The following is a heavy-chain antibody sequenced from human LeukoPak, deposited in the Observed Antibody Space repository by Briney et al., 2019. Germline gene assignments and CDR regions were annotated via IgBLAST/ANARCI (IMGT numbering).Heavy chain of an antibody. CDR2: ISGSGGST. CDR3: AKDYCSSTSCEKDY. CDR1: GVTFSSDA. Sequence: VGSLRLSCAASGVTFSSDAISWVRQAPGKGLVWVSAISGSGGSTYYADSVKGRFTISRDNSNNTLYLQMNSLRAEDTAVYYCAKDYCSSTSCEKDYWGQGTLVTVSS. D-gene: IGHD2-2*01. V-gene: IGHV3-23*01. J-gene: IGHJ4*02.